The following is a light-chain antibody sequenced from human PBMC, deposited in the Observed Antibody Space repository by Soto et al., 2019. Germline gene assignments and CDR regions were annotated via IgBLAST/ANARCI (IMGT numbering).Light chain of an antibody. V-gene: IGKV3-11*01. CDR3: QRGFT. J-gene: IGKJ4*01. CDR1: QSLNNY. CDR2: DAS. Sequence: EIVLTQSPATLSLSPGDRATLSCRASQSLNNYLAWYQHKPGQAPRLLIYDASNRATGIPARFSGSGSGTDFTLPISSLEPEDFAVYYCQRGFTFGGGTKVEIK.